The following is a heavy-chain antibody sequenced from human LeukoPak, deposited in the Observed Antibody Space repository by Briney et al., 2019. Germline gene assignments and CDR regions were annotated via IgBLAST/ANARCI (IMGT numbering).Heavy chain of an antibody. CDR1: GYTFTSYY. Sequence: GASVKVSCKASGYTFTSYYMHWVRQAPGQGLEWMGIINPRDGSISYAQKFQGRVTMTRATSTSTVYMELSSLSSEDTAVYYCARVVGLYCSSTSCYTTQALYGMDVWGQGTTVTVSS. CDR2: INPRDGSI. CDR3: ARVVGLYCSSTSCYTTQALYGMDV. D-gene: IGHD2-2*02. V-gene: IGHV1-46*01. J-gene: IGHJ6*02.